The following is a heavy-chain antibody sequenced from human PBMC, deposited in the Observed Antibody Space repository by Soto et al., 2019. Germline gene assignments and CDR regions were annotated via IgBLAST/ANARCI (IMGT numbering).Heavy chain of an antibody. D-gene: IGHD2-21*01. Sequence: EVQLVESGGGLVKPGGFLRLSCAASGFTFNTYDMNWVRQAPGKGLEWVSSITASSAYIYYADSVRGRITISRDNAKNSRFLQMHSLRAEDTAVYYCVRSGTARLLRHSWFETWGQGPLVTVSS. J-gene: IGHJ5*02. CDR2: ITASSAYI. CDR1: GFTFNTYD. CDR3: VRSGTARLLRHSWFET. V-gene: IGHV3-21*01.